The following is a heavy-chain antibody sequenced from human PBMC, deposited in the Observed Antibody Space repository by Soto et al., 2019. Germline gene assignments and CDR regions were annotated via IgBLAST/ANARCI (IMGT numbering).Heavy chain of an antibody. V-gene: IGHV1-69*13. D-gene: IGHD5-18*01. CDR2: IIPIFGTA. Sequence: ASVKVSCKASGGTFSSYAISWVRQAPGQGLEWMGGIIPIFGTANYAQKFQGRVTITADESTSTAYMELSSLRSEDTAVYYCARSLGEYTAMALELYYFDYWGQGTLVTVSS. CDR3: ARSLGEYTAMALELYYFDY. CDR1: GGTFSSYA. J-gene: IGHJ4*02.